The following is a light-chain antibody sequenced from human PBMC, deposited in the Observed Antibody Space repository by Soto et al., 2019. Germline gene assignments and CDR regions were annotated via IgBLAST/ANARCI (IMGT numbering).Light chain of an antibody. Sequence: DIQMTQSPSSVSASVGDRVTITCRASRGISGYLAWYQQKPGKAPELLIYDAFTLQSGVPSRFSGSGSGTDFTLTISSLQSEDSATYYCQQVASFPLTVGGGTKVEAK. V-gene: IGKV1-12*01. CDR3: QQVASFPLT. J-gene: IGKJ4*01. CDR1: RGISGY. CDR2: DAF.